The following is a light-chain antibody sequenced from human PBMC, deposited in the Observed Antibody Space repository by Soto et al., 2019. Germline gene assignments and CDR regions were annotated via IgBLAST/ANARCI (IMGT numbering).Light chain of an antibody. Sequence: DIQMTQSPSTVSASVGDTVIITCRASQSIRSWLAWYQQKPGKVPNLLIYKASTLESGVPSRFSGSESGTEFTLTISSLQPDDFATYYCQQYNSYSQFTFGPGTKVDIK. J-gene: IGKJ3*01. CDR1: QSIRSW. V-gene: IGKV1-5*03. CDR2: KAS. CDR3: QQYNSYSQFT.